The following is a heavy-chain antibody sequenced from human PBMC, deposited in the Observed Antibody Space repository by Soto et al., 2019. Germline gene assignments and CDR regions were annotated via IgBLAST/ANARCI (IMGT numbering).Heavy chain of an antibody. CDR1: GFNFDNCG. V-gene: IGHV3-30*18. CDR3: AKDRVGGTFYTPLAF. J-gene: IGHJ4*02. Sequence: GGSLRLSCQASGFNFDNCGMHWVRQAPGKGLEWVAVITYDGSFQYYADSVKGRFAISRDNSKNTLSLHLNTLKPEDTAVYHCAKDRVGGTFYTPLAFWGQGTLVTVSS. D-gene: IGHD1-7*01. CDR2: ITYDGSFQ.